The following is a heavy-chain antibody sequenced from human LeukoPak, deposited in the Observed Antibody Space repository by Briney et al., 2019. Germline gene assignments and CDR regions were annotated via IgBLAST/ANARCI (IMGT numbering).Heavy chain of an antibody. V-gene: IGHV1-18*01. D-gene: IGHD3-10*01. CDR2: ISGYNGNT. CDR3: ARDYGSGSYYDHNWFDP. Sequence: ASVKVSXKASGYTFTTYGISWVRQAPGQGLEWMGWISGYNGNTNYAQKLQGRVTMTTDTSTSTAYMELRTLRSDDTAVYYCARDYGSGSYYDHNWFDPWGQGTLVTVSS. J-gene: IGHJ5*02. CDR1: GYTFTTYG.